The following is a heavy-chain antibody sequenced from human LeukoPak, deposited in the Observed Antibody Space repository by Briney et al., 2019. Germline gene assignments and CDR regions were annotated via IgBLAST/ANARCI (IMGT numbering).Heavy chain of an antibody. CDR3: ARGGLVGAIYFDY. V-gene: IGHV4-59*11. CDR2: IYYSGST. D-gene: IGHD1-26*01. J-gene: IGHJ4*02. CDR1: GGSISSHY. Sequence: KPSETLSLTCTVSGGSISSHYWSWIRQPPGKGLEWIGHIYYSGSTNYNPSLKSRVTISVDTSKNQFSLKLSSVTAADTAVYYCARGGLVGAIYFDYWGQGTLVTVSS.